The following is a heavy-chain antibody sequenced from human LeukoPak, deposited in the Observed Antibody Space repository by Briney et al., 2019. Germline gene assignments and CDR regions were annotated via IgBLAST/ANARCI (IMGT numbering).Heavy chain of an antibody. Sequence: VGSLRLSCAASGFTFTSYEMNWVRQAPGKGLEWLSYISNSGSSTYYADSVKGRLTISRDNARNSLSLQMNSLRAEDTAIYYCARDTGSYTGMDVWGQGTTVTVTS. CDR3: ARDTGSYTGMDV. J-gene: IGHJ6*02. D-gene: IGHD1-26*01. V-gene: IGHV3-48*03. CDR1: GFTFTSYE. CDR2: ISNSGSST.